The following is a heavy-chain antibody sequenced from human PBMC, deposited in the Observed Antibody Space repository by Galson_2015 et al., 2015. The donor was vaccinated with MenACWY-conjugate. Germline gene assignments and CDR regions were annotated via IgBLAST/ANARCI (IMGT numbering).Heavy chain of an antibody. V-gene: IGHV4-39*07. CDR1: GAPITSSDYF. J-gene: IGHJ4*02. D-gene: IGHD2-15*01. CDR2: VFYNGTT. Sequence: ETLSLTCTASGAPITSSDYFGSWIRQSPGKGLEWIGTVFYNGTTYYDPSLKSRVTISVDTSKHQISLNLHSATSADTAVYYCARESSYCAGGTCGYFWGQGALVTVSS. CDR3: ARESSYCAGGTCGYF.